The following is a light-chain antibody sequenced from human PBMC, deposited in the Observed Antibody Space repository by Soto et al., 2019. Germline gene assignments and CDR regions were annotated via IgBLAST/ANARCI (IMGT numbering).Light chain of an antibody. J-gene: IGKJ1*01. Sequence: EIVMTQSPATLSVSPGERVTLSCRASQSVSRFLAWYQQRPGQAPRLLIYDTSTRATGVPARFSGSGSGTEFSLTISSLQSEDFAVYYCQQYGNSPRTFGQGTKVELK. CDR3: QQYGNSPRT. V-gene: IGKV3-15*01. CDR2: DTS. CDR1: QSVSRF.